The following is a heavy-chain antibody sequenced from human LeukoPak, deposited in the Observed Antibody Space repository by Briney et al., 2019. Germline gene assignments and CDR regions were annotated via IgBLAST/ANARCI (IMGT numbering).Heavy chain of an antibody. D-gene: IGHD6-6*01. J-gene: IGHJ4*02. CDR3: ARARAFESFTPWIAARRALSY. CDR2: INHSGST. V-gene: IGHV4-34*01. Sequence: PGGSLRLSCAASGFTFSDYYMSRIRQPPGKGLEWIGEINHSGSTNYNPSLKSRVTISVDTSKNQFSLKLSSVTAADTAVYYCARARAFESFTPWIAARRALSYWGQGTLVTVSS. CDR1: GFTFSDYY.